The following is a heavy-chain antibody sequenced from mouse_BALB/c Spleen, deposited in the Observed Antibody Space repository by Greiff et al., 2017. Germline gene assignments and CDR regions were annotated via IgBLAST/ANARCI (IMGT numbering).Heavy chain of an antibody. Sequence: DVQLVESGGGLVQPGGSLRLSCATSGFTFTDYYMSWVRQPPGKALEWLGFIRNKANGYTTEYSASVKGRFTISRDNSQSILYLQMNTLRAEDSATYYCARVDGPLDYWGQGTTLTVSS. V-gene: IGHV7-3*02. CDR1: GFTFTDYY. CDR3: ARVDGPLDY. CDR2: IRNKANGYTT. J-gene: IGHJ2*01. D-gene: IGHD2-3*01.